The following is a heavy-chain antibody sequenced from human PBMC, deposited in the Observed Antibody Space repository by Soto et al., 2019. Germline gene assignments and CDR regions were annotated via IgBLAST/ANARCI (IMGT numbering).Heavy chain of an antibody. V-gene: IGHV1-8*01. Sequence: QVQLVQSGAEVKKPGASVKVSCKASGYSFTSYDVNWVRQASGQGLEWMGWMNPNSGSTVIAQKFQGRVTITRDSSISTAYMELSSLRPDDSAIYYCARVSFNALLRFPFDLWGQGTEVTVSS. J-gene: IGHJ4*02. CDR1: GYSFTSYD. D-gene: IGHD5-12*01. CDR2: MNPNSGST. CDR3: ARVSFNALLRFPFDL.